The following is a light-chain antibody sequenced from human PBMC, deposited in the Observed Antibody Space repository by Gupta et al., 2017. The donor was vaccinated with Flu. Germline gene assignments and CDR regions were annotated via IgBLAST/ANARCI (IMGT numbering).Light chain of an antibody. V-gene: IGLV1-47*01. CDR2: RNN. Sequence: QSVLTQPPSASGTPGQRVTISCSGSSSNIGSNYVYWYQQRPGTAPKLLIYRNNQPPSGVPDRFSGSKSATSASMAIRGLRSEDDAYYYSAEWDDSLSVFGGGTKLTVL. CDR1: SSNIGSNY. CDR3: AEWDDSLSV. J-gene: IGLJ3*02.